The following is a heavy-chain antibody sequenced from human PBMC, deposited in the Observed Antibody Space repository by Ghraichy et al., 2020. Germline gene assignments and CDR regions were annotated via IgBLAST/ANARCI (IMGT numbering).Heavy chain of an antibody. J-gene: IGHJ5*02. V-gene: IGHV1-24*01. D-gene: IGHD3-16*02. CDR2: FDPEDGET. CDR1: GYTLTELS. CDR3: ATVLPMITFGGVIVIPDKWFDP. Sequence: ASVKVSCKVSGYTLTELSMHWVRQAPGKGLEWMGGFDPEDGETIYAQKFLGRVTMTEDTSTDTAYMELSSLRSEDTAVYYCATVLPMITFGGVIVIPDKWFDPWGQGTLVTVSS.